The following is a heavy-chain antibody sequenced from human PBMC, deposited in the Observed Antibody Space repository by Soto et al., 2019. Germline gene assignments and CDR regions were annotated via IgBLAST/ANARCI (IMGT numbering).Heavy chain of an antibody. J-gene: IGHJ6*02. CDR1: GFTFSSYS. CDR3: ARGKRFLERRDYYGMDV. D-gene: IGHD3-3*01. Sequence: EVQLVESGGGLVKPGGSLRLSCAASGFTFSSYSMNWVRQAPGKGLEWVSSISSSSSYIYYADSVKGRFTISRDNAKNSLYLQMNSLRAEDTAVYCCARGKRFLERRDYYGMDVWGQGTTVTVSS. CDR2: ISSSSSYI. V-gene: IGHV3-21*01.